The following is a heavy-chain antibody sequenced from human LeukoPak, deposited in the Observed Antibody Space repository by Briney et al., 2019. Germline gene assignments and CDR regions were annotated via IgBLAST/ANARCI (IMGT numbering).Heavy chain of an antibody. Sequence: ASVKVSCKASGYTFTSYGISWVRQAPGQGLEWMGWISGYNGNTNYAQKLQGRVTMTTDTSTSTAYMELRSLRSDDTAVYYCARSSYYYDSSGYYLDHFDYWGQGTLVTVSS. CDR2: ISGYNGNT. CDR1: GYTFTSYG. J-gene: IGHJ4*02. V-gene: IGHV1-18*01. D-gene: IGHD3-22*01. CDR3: ARSSYYYDSSGYYLDHFDY.